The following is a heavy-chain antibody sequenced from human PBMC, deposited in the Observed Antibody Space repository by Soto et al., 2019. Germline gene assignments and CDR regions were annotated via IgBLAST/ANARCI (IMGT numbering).Heavy chain of an antibody. CDR2: IIPISGTG. CDR3: ARSQGSSTSLEIYYYYYYGMDV. D-gene: IGHD2-2*01. CDR1: GGTFSSYA. J-gene: IGHJ6*02. V-gene: IGHV1-69*01. Sequence: QVQLVQSGAEVKKPGSSVKVSCKASGGTFSSYAISWVRQAPGQGLEWRGGIIPISGTGNYAQRFQGRVTITADESTSTAYMELSSLRSEDTAVYYCARSQGSSTSLEIYYYYYYGMDVWGQGTTVTVSS.